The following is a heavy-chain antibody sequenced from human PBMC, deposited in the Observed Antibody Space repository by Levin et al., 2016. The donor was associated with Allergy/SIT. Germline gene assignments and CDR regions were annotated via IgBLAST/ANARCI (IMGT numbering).Heavy chain of an antibody. V-gene: IGHV4-39*01. D-gene: IGHD6-19*01. CDR1: GGSISSSSYY. CDR2: IYYSGST. J-gene: IGHJ4*02. Sequence: SETLSLTCTVSGGSISSSSYYWGWIRQPPGKGLEWIGSIYYSGSTYYNPSLKSRVTISVDTSKNQFSLKLSSVTAADTAVYYCASEPVAGNQIWGQGTLVTVSS. CDR3: ASEPVAGNQI.